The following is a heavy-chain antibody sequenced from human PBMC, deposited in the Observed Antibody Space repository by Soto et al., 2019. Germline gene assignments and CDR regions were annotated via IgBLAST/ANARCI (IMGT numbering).Heavy chain of an antibody. CDR3: DSQDRSGWAYFFDS. D-gene: IGHD6-25*01. CDR1: GGSINGGGFS. V-gene: IGHV4-30-2*01. CDR2: VFHSGFT. J-gene: IGHJ4*01. Sequence: SQTRCLNCTISGGSINGGGFSWILIRQQPGKGLEWIGYVFHSGFTYFNPSLHSRVPLSIDTSRNQFTLHMNSVTAADTAVYYCDSQDRSGWAYFFDSWGHGTLVTVSS.